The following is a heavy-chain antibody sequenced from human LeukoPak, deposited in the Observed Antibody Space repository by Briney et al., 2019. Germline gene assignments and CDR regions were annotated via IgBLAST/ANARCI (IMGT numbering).Heavy chain of an antibody. D-gene: IGHD3-9*01. CDR2: IWYDGSNK. Sequence: GGSLRLSCAASGFTFSRYGTHWVRQAPGKGLEWVAVIWYDGSNKYYADSVKGRFTISRDNPKNMLYLQMNSLSAEDTAVYYCVRAYDILTGPEYWGQGTLVTVSS. V-gene: IGHV3-33*01. CDR1: GFTFSRYG. J-gene: IGHJ4*02. CDR3: VRAYDILTGPEY.